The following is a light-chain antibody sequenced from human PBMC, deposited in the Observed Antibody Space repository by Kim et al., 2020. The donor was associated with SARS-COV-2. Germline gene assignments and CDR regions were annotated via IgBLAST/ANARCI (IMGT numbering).Light chain of an antibody. Sequence: LGQTVRISCQGHSLRTYSATWYQQKPGQAPVLVVYGIGNLASGIPGRFSGSSSGNTASLTITGARTEDEAVYYCHSRDSSLRNTYLFGPGTKVTVL. CDR3: HSRDSSLRNTYL. CDR1: SLRTYS. J-gene: IGLJ1*01. V-gene: IGLV3-19*01. CDR2: GIG.